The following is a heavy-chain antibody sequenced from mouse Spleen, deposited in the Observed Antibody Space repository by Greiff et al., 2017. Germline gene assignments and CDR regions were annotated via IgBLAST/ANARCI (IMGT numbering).Heavy chain of an antibody. V-gene: IGHV5-9-1*02. J-gene: IGHJ2*01. D-gene: IGHD1-1*01. Sequence: EVKLVESGEGLVKPGGSLKLSCAASGFTFSSYAMSWVRQTPEKRLEWVAYISSGGDYIYYADTVKGRFTISRDNARNTLYLQMSSLKSEDTAMYYCTRVTITTVVDYFDYWGQGTTLTVSS. CDR2: ISSGGDYI. CDR3: TRVTITTVVDYFDY. CDR1: GFTFSSYA.